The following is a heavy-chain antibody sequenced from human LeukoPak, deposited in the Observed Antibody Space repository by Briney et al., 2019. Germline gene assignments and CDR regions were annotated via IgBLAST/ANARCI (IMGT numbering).Heavy chain of an antibody. CDR1: GDSNTGYY. D-gene: IGHD6-25*01. V-gene: IGHV4-59*08. CDR3: ARHGSGVWFDP. CDR2: FHYSGMT. J-gene: IGHJ5*02. Sequence: SETLTLTCTVSGDSNTGYYWSWIRQPPGKGLEWLGFFHYSGMTSYNPSLKSRLIISADMSRTQFSLKLSSVTAADTAVYCCARHGSGVWFDPWGQGTLVIVSS.